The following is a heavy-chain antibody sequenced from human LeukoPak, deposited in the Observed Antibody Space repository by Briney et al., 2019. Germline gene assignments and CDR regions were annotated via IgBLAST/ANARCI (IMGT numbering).Heavy chain of an antibody. CDR1: GGSISSYY. Sequence: SETLSLTCPVSGGSISSYYWSWIRQPAGKGLEWIARIYTSGSTNYNPSLKSRVTISVDTSKNQFSLKLSSVTAADTAVYYCARRGRYGYSDGYWGQGTLVTVSS. J-gene: IGHJ4*02. CDR3: ARRGRYGYSDGY. D-gene: IGHD5-18*01. V-gene: IGHV4-4*07. CDR2: IYTSGST.